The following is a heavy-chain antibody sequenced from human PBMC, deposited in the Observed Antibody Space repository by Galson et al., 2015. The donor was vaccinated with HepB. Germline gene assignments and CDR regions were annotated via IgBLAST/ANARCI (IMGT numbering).Heavy chain of an antibody. D-gene: IGHD5-12*01. V-gene: IGHV1-69*06. CDR3: AEGPSGYDSFDY. CDR2: ICPMFGTV. Sequence: SCKASGGTFSNHAISWVRQAPGQGLDWMGGICPMFGTVNLAQKFQGRVTITADKSTSTAYMELSRLRSEDTAVYYCAEGPSGYDSFDYWGRGTLVTVSS. J-gene: IGHJ4*02. CDR1: GGTFSNHA.